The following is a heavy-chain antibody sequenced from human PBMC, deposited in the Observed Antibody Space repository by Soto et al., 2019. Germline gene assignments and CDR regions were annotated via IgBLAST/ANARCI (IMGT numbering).Heavy chain of an antibody. D-gene: IGHD3-9*01. J-gene: IGHJ4*02. Sequence: PGGSLRLSCAASGLTFSSYSMNWVRQAPGKGLEWVSSISSSSSYIYYADSVKGRFTISRDNAKNSLYLQMNSLRAEDTAVYYCARDLGYYDILTGYGPNPETDYWGQGTLVTVSS. CDR2: ISSSSSYI. CDR1: GLTFSSYS. V-gene: IGHV3-21*01. CDR3: ARDLGYYDILTGYGPNPETDY.